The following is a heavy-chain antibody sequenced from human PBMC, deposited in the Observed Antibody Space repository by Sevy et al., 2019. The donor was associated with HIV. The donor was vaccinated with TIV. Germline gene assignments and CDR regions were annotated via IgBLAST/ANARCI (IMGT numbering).Heavy chain of an antibody. CDR3: ARELSDYGMDV. CDR2: IYIRVTT. CDR1: GGSIRSGRYY. V-gene: IGHV4-61*02. J-gene: IGHJ6*02. Sequence: SETLSLTCNVSGGSIRSGRYYWSWIRQPAGKGLEWIGRIYIRVTTNYSPSLKSRITMSVDTSKNQFSLKLSSVTATDTAVYYCARELSDYGMDVWGQGTTVTVSS.